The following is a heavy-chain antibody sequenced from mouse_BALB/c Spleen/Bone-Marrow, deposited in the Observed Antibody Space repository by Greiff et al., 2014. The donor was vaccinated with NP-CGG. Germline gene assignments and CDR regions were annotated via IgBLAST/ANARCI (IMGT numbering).Heavy chain of an antibody. CDR3: AKLLYWYFDV. J-gene: IGHJ1*01. CDR1: GYSITSGYY. V-gene: IGHV3-6*02. Sequence: ESGPGLVKPSQSLSLTCSVTGYSITSGYYWNWIRQFLGNKLEWMGYISYDGSNKYNPSLKNRISITRDTSKNQFFLKLNSVTTEDTTTYYCAKLLYWYFDVWGAGTTVTVSS. CDR2: ISYDGSN.